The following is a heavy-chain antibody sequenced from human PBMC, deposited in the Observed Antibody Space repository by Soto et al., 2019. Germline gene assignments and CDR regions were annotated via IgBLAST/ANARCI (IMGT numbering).Heavy chain of an antibody. CDR2: ISYDGSNK. Sequence: GGSLRLSCAASGFTFSSYAMHWVRQAPGKGLEWVAVISYDGSNKYYADSVKGRFTISRDNSKNTLYLQMNSLRAEDTAVYYCAREQQQLIDYRGLGTLVTVSS. CDR1: GFTFSSYA. J-gene: IGHJ4*02. V-gene: IGHV3-30-3*01. CDR3: AREQQQLIDY. D-gene: IGHD6-13*01.